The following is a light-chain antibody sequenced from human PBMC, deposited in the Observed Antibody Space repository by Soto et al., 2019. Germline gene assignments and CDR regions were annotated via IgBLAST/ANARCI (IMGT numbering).Light chain of an antibody. Sequence: EIVMTQSPATLSVSPGERATLSCRASQSVGSDLAWYQQKPGQAPRLLIYAASTRATGVPARFSGSGSGTGFTLPISSLQTEDFVVYYCQQYNDWPPTFGPGT. J-gene: IGKJ3*01. CDR1: QSVGSD. V-gene: IGKV3-15*01. CDR2: AAS. CDR3: QQYNDWPPT.